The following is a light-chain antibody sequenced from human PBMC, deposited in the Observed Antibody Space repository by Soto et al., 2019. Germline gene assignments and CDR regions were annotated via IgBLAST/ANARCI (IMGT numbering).Light chain of an antibody. CDR1: QVVTY. J-gene: IGKJ5*01. CDR3: QQRSNWPPIT. V-gene: IGKV3-11*01. CDR2: NAS. Sequence: EVLLTPSPGTFSVSPGEKGPLSRRASQVVTYLAWYQHKPGQAPRLLIYNASNRAAGVPARFSGSGSATDFTLTISSLEPEDFAVYYCQQRSNWPPITFGQGTRLEIK.